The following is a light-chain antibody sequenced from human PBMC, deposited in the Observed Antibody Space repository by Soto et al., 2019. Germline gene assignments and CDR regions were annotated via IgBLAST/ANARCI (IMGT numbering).Light chain of an antibody. Sequence: QSALTQPASVSGSPGQSITISCTGTSSDVGGYNYVSWYQQHPGKAPKLMIYEVSNRPSGVSNRFSGSKSGNTASLTISGLQAEDEADYYCSSYTGSSTYVFGTGTKLTAL. V-gene: IGLV2-14*01. CDR1: SSDVGGYNY. CDR3: SSYTGSSTYV. CDR2: EVS. J-gene: IGLJ1*01.